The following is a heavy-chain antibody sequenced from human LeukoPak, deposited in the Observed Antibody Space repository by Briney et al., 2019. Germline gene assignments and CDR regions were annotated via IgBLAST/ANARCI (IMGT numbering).Heavy chain of an antibody. V-gene: IGHV3-7*01. J-gene: IGHJ3*02. CDR3: ARWGSGRDSSGSPGSAFDI. D-gene: IGHD3-22*01. CDR1: GFTFSSYW. CDR2: IKQDGSEK. Sequence: GGSLRLSCAASGFTFSSYWMSWVRQAPGKGLEWVANIKQDGSEKYYVDSVKGRFTISRDNAKNSLYLQMNSLRAEDTAVYYCARWGSGRDSSGSPGSAFDIWGQGTMVTVSS.